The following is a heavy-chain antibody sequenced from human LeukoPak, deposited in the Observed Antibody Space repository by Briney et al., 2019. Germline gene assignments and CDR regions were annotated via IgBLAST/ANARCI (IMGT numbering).Heavy chain of an antibody. CDR2: IYYSGST. J-gene: IGHJ4*02. V-gene: IGHV4-61*01. D-gene: IGHD5-24*01. Sequence: SETLSLTCTVSGGSISSSSYYWSWIRQPPGKGLEWIGHIYYSGSTNYNPSLKSRVTISVDTSKNQFSLKMSSVTAADTAVYYCARSRDGYNQNTPLYYWGQGTLVTVSS. CDR1: GGSISSSSYY. CDR3: ARSRDGYNQNTPLYY.